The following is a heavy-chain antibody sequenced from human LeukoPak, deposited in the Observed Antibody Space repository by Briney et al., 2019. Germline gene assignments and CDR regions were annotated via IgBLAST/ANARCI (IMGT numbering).Heavy chain of an antibody. CDR1: GFTFSNYA. D-gene: IGHD4-23*01. V-gene: IGHV3-64*01. J-gene: IGHJ4*02. CDR2: ISSNGGST. Sequence: GGCLRLSCAASGFTFSNYAMHWVRQAPGKGLEYVSGISSNGGSTSYASSVRGRFAISRDNSKNTLFLQMGSLRAEDMAVYYCARDDYGGNGDYWGQNILHTVSS. CDR3: ARDDYGGNGDY.